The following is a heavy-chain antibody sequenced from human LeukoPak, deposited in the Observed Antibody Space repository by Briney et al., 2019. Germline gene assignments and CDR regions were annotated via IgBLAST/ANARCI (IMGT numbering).Heavy chain of an antibody. Sequence: GGSLRLSCAASGFTFSSYWMHWVRQGPGKGLVWVAHINDDGTTTGYEEFAEGRFTISRDDAKNTLYLQISSLRAEDTALYYCTRGGFYYDSSGYFPHFFDSWGQGTLVTVSS. J-gene: IGHJ4*02. V-gene: IGHV3-74*01. CDR2: INDDGTTT. CDR1: GFTFSSYW. CDR3: TRGGFYYDSSGYFPHFFDS. D-gene: IGHD3-22*01.